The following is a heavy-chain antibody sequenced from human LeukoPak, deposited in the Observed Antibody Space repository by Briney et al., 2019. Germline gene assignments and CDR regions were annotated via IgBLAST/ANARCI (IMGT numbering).Heavy chain of an antibody. CDR2: IYYSGST. J-gene: IGHJ3*02. CDR1: GGSISSYY. D-gene: IGHD3-16*01. CDR3: ARRLVLWTFDI. V-gene: IGHV4-59*08. Sequence: MSSETLSLTCTVSGGSISSYYWSWIRQPPGKGLEWIGYIYYSGSTNYNPSLKSRVTISVDTSKNQFSLKLSSVTAADTAVYYCARRLVLWTFDIWGQGTMVTVSS.